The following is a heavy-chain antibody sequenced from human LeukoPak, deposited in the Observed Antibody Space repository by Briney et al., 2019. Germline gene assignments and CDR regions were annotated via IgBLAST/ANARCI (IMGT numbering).Heavy chain of an antibody. V-gene: IGHV4-59*01. CDR1: GGSSSSYY. D-gene: IGHD6-6*01. Sequence: PSETLSLTCTVSGGSSSSYYWSWIRQPPGKGLEWIGYIYYSGSTNYNPSLKSRVTISVDTSKNQFSLKLSSVTAADTAVYYCARYSSSNAFDIWGQGTVVTVSS. CDR3: ARYSSSNAFDI. J-gene: IGHJ3*02. CDR2: IYYSGST.